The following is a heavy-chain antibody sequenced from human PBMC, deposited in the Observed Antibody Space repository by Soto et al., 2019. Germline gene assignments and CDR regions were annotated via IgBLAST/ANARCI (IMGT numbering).Heavy chain of an antibody. Sequence: GASVTVSCKASGYTFTGYYLHWVRQAPGHGLEWLGWIHLNSGGTNYAQGFQGRVTMTRDMSVSTVYMEMTGLSSDDTAVYYCASPRELSYSYFSFFTLDVWGQGTTGTVSS. J-gene: IGHJ6*02. V-gene: IGHV1-2*02. CDR1: GYTFTGYY. CDR2: IHLNSGGT. D-gene: IGHD2-21*01. CDR3: ASPRELSYSYFSFFTLDV.